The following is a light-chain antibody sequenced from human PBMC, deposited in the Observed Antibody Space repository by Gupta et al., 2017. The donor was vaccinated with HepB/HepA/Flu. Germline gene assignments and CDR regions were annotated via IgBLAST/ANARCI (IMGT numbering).Light chain of an antibody. CDR3: QTWDTGIRV. Sequence: QLVLTQSPSASASLGASVKLPCTLSSGHSIYAIAWHQQQPEKGPRYLMKLNSDGSHTKGDGIPDRFSGSSSGAERYLTISSLQSEDEADYYCQTWDTGIRVFGGGTKLTVL. V-gene: IGLV4-69*01. CDR2: LNSDGSH. CDR1: SGHSIYA. J-gene: IGLJ3*02.